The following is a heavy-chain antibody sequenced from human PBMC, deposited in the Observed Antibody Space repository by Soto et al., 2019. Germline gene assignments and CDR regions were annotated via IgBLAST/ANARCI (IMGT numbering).Heavy chain of an antibody. CDR2: MNPNSGNT. Sequence: QVQLVQSGAEVKKPGASVKVSCKASGYTFTSFDINWVRQATGQGLEWMGWMNPNSGNTGYAQKFQGRVXXTXNXXISTAYMELSSLRSEDTAVYYCARLTGDRGDAFDIWGQGTMVTVSS. J-gene: IGHJ3*02. D-gene: IGHD7-27*01. CDR1: GYTFTSFD. CDR3: ARLTGDRGDAFDI. V-gene: IGHV1-8*01.